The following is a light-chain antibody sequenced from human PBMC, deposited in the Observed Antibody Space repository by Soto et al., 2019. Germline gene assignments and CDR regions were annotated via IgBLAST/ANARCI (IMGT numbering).Light chain of an antibody. CDR2: DAS. Sequence: EIVLTQSPATLSLSPGARATLSCRASQSVFNYLAWYQQKPGQAPRLLIYDASNRATGIPARFSGSGSGTDFTLTISSLEPEDFAGYYCQQRYNWPPWTFGQGTKVEI. J-gene: IGKJ1*01. CDR1: QSVFNY. V-gene: IGKV3-11*01. CDR3: QQRYNWPPWT.